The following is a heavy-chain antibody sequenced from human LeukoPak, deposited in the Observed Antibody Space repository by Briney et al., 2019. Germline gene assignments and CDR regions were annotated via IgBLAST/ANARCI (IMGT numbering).Heavy chain of an antibody. D-gene: IGHD3-16*01. CDR1: GLTFSTFA. V-gene: IGHV3-64D*06. CDR2: INNNGDST. J-gene: IGHJ3*02. CDR3: VKTMMTFGGVIRTDAFDI. Sequence: PGGSLTLSCSASGLTFSTFAMHWPRQAPGEPLEYVSGINNNGDSTYYSDSVKARLTISRDNSKNTLFLQMASLRAEDTAVYYCVKTMMTFGGVIRTDAFDIWGEGTMVIVSS.